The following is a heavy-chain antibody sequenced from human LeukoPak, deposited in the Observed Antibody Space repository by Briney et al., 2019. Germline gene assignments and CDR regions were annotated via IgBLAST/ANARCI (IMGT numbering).Heavy chain of an antibody. Sequence: PGGSLRLSCAGSGFIFTPYNFHWVRQAPGKGLEWVALISFDGSSKYNAASVKGRVTMSRDNSKNTVYLQLNSLGTEDTAVYYCARDEKGFAKADARAPAHWGQGTQVIVSA. CDR2: ISFDGSSK. J-gene: IGHJ4*02. CDR1: GFIFTPYN. D-gene: IGHD6-25*01. CDR3: ARDEKGFAKADARAPAH. V-gene: IGHV3-30*04.